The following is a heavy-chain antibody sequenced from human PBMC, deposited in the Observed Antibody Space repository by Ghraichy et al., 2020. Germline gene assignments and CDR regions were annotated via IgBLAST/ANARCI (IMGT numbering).Heavy chain of an antibody. Sequence: GESLNISCAASGFTFSRFNMKWVRQAPGKGLEWVSSISSRSSYIYFADSVKGRFTVSRDNAKKSLYLQMNSLRAEDTAVYYCAKSAGGGSSWDAFDVWGQGTMVTVSS. CDR1: GFTFSRFN. CDR3: AKSAGGGSSWDAFDV. J-gene: IGHJ3*01. CDR2: ISSRSSYI. V-gene: IGHV3-21*01. D-gene: IGHD3-16*01.